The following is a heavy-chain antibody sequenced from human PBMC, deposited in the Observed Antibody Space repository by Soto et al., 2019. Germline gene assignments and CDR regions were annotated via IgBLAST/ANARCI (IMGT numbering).Heavy chain of an antibody. CDR1: GGTFSSYS. Sequence: ASVKVSCKASGGTFSSYSISWVRQAPVQGLEWMGGIIPIFGTANYAQKFQGRVTITADESTSTAYMELSSLRSEDTAVYYCARDHFWSGYSMYYFDYWGQATLVTVSS. V-gene: IGHV1-69*13. J-gene: IGHJ4*02. CDR3: ARDHFWSGYSMYYFDY. D-gene: IGHD3-3*01. CDR2: IIPIFGTA.